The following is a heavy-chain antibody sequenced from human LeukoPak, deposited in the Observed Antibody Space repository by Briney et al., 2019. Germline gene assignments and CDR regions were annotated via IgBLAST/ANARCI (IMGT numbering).Heavy chain of an antibody. CDR2: IDYRGST. Sequence: KPSQTLSLTCTVSGGSISSGGYYWSWIRQHPGEGLEWIGYIDYRGSTYYNPSLKSRVTISVDTSKNQFSLKLSSVTAADTAVYYCARGKVRGRGDYWGQGTLVTVSS. CDR1: GGSISSGGYY. D-gene: IGHD3-10*01. CDR3: ARGKVRGRGDY. V-gene: IGHV4-31*03. J-gene: IGHJ4*02.